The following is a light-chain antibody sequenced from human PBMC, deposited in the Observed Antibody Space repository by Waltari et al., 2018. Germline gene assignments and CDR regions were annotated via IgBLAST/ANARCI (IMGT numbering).Light chain of an antibody. Sequence: EIVMTQSPTTLSVSPGERVTLSCRASQSVTTNLAWYQQKPGQAPRILIYCAYTRATGIPARFTGSGAETEFTLTISSLQSEDSAVYFCQQYDAWPPWTFGQGTKVEIK. CDR3: QQYDAWPPWT. CDR1: QSVTTN. CDR2: CAY. V-gene: IGKV3-15*01. J-gene: IGKJ1*01.